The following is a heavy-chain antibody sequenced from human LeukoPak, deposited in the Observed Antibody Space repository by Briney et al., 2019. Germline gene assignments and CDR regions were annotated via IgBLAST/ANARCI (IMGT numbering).Heavy chain of an antibody. CDR1: GFTFNSCT. D-gene: IGHD2-2*01. J-gene: IGHJ4*02. Sequence: GGSLRLSCAASGFTFNSCTMSWVRQAPGRGLGWVSAISGSGGSTYYADSVKGRFTISRDDSQNTLYLQMNSLSAEDTAVYYCAKVETSGGANCYALDYWGQGTLVTVSS. V-gene: IGHV3-23*01. CDR2: ISGSGGST. CDR3: AKVETSGGANCYALDY.